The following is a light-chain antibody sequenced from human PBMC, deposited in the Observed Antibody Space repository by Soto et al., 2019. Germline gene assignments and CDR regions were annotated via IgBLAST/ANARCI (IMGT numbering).Light chain of an antibody. J-gene: IGKJ1*01. CDR2: RVS. CDR3: MQGSHRPPT. Sequence: DIVMTQSPLSLPVTPGEPASISCRSTQSLLNSNGYNYLDWFQQRPGQSPWRLICRVSERDSWVPDRFSSSGSDTDFTLKISRVEAEDVGVYYCMQGSHRPPTFGQGTKVDIK. V-gene: IGKV2-30*01. CDR1: QSLLNSNGYNY.